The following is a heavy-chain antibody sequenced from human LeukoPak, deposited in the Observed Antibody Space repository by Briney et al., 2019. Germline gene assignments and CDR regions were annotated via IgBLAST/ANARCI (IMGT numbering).Heavy chain of an antibody. Sequence: GGSLRLSCAASGFTFSSYAMSWVRQAPGKGLEWVSAISGSGGSTYYAGSVKGRFTISRDNSKNTLYLQMNSLRAEDTAVYYCAKDNRVPDAMGYYGMDVWGQGTTVTVSS. D-gene: IGHD2-2*01. CDR1: GFTFSSYA. V-gene: IGHV3-23*01. J-gene: IGHJ6*02. CDR3: AKDNRVPDAMGYYGMDV. CDR2: ISGSGGST.